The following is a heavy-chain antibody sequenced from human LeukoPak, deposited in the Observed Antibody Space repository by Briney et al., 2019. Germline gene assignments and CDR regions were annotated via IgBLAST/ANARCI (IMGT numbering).Heavy chain of an antibody. V-gene: IGHV4-4*07. CDR1: CGSVRGYY. CDR2: IYTSGST. D-gene: IGHD6-6*01. Sequence: SETLSLTCTVSCGSVRGYYGGWIRRPAGKGLEWIGRIYTSGSTNYNPSLKSRVTISVDKSKNQFSLKLSSLTAGYAAFYCCARDPWGSSGYYYMDVWGKGTTVTVSS. CDR3: ARDPWGSSGYYYMDV. J-gene: IGHJ6*03.